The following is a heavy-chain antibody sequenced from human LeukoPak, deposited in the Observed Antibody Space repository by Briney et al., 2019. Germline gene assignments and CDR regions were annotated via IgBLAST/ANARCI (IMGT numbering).Heavy chain of an antibody. CDR2: SNSDGSST. D-gene: IGHD2-2*01. CDR1: GFTFSSHW. V-gene: IGHV3-74*01. CDR3: ARSCSTTICYSINY. Sequence: GGSLRLSCAASGFTFSSHWMHWVRQAPGKGLVWVSRSNSDGSSTSYADSVKGRFTISRDNAKNTLYLQMNSLRAEDTAVYYCARSCSTTICYSINYWGQGTLVTVSS. J-gene: IGHJ4*02.